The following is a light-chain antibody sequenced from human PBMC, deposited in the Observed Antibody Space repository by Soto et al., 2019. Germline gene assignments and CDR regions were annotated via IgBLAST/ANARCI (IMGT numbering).Light chain of an antibody. CDR1: QSILDRSKNKYY. CDR2: WAS. CDR3: QQYFTSPWT. Sequence: DIVMTQSPDSLAVSLGEMATFNCKSSQSILDRSKNKYYLAWYQQKSGQPPKLLIYWASLRESGVPDRFTGSGSGTDFTLTSGSLQAEDVAVYYCQQYFTSPWTFGQGTKVEI. V-gene: IGKV4-1*01. J-gene: IGKJ1*01.